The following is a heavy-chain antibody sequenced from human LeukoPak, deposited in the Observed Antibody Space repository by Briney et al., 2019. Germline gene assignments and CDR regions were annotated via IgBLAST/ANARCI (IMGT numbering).Heavy chain of an antibody. CDR1: GFTFSDYY. D-gene: IGHD5-24*01. CDR3: ARDGYNSSPSLNYGMDV. V-gene: IGHV3-11*01. Sequence: PGGSLRLSCAASGFTFSDYYMSWIRQAPGKGLEWVSYISSSGSTIYYADSVKGRFTISRDNAKNSLYLQMNSLRAEDTAVYYCARDGYNSSPSLNYGMDVWGQGTTVTVSS. CDR2: ISSSGSTI. J-gene: IGHJ6*02.